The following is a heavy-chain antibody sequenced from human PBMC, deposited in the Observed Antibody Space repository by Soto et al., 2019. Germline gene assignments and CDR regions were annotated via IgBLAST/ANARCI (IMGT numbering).Heavy chain of an antibody. CDR3: AAASHYYDSSGYELGAFDI. CDR2: INAGNGNT. CDR1: GYTFTSYA. Sequence: ASVKVSCKASGYTFTSYAMHWVRQAPGQRLEWMGWINAGNGNTKYSQKFQGRVTITRDTSASTAYMEMSSLRSEDTAVYYCAAASHYYDSSGYELGAFDIWGQGTMVTVSS. D-gene: IGHD3-22*01. V-gene: IGHV1-3*01. J-gene: IGHJ3*02.